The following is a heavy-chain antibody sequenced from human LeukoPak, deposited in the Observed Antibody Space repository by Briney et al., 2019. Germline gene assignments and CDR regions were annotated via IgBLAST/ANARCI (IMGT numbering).Heavy chain of an antibody. CDR1: GYSFTSNW. J-gene: IGHJ4*02. CDR2: IYPSDSDT. CDR3: ARLTAVVTFDY. Sequence: GESLKISCKGSGYSFTSNWIGWVRQMPGKGLEWMGVIYPSDSDTRYSPSFQGQVTISADKSVSTAYLQWRSLKVSDSAMYYCARLTAVVTFDYWGQGTLVTVSS. V-gene: IGHV5-51*01. D-gene: IGHD4-23*01.